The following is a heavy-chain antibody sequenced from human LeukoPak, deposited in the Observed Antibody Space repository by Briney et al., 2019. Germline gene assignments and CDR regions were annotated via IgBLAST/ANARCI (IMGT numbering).Heavy chain of an antibody. CDR3: ARDSRFLEWLLPPLVGMDV. CDR1: GFTFSSYG. V-gene: IGHV3-30-3*01. D-gene: IGHD3-3*01. CDR2: ISYDGSNK. Sequence: GTSLRLSCAASGFTFSSYGIHWVRQAPGKGLGWVAVISYDGSNKYYADSVKGGFTISRDNSKNTLYLQMSSLRAEDTAVYYCARDSRFLEWLLPPLVGMDVWGRGTTVTVSS. J-gene: IGHJ6*02.